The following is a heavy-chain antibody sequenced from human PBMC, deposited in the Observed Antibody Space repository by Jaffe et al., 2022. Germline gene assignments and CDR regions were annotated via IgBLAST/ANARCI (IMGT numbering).Heavy chain of an antibody. V-gene: IGHV4-59*01. J-gene: IGHJ4*02. D-gene: IGHD2-21*02. Sequence: QVQLQESGPGLVKPSETLSLTCTVSGGSISSYYWSWIRQPPGKGLEWIGYIYYSGSTNYNPSLKSRVTISVDTSKNQFSLKLSSVTAADTAVYYCARENHCGGDCYSVDYWGQGTLVTVSS. CDR3: ARENHCGGDCYSVDY. CDR2: IYYSGST. CDR1: GGSISSYY.